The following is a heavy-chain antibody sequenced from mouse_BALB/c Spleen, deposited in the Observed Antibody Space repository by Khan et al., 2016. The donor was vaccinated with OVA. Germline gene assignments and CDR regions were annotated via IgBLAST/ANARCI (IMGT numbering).Heavy chain of an antibody. J-gene: IGHJ3*01. CDR1: GYTFTSYT. Sequence: QVQLKESGAALARPGASVKMSCKASGYTFTSYTIHWIKLRPGQGLEWIGYINPSNGYTNYNPQFKDKATLTADTSSPPAYMQLSSLTSDDSAVDNDVRDGANYRNDGGVAYWGQGTLGTVSA. CDR2: INPSNGYT. CDR3: VRDGANYRNDGGVAY. D-gene: IGHD2-14*01. V-gene: IGHV1-4*01.